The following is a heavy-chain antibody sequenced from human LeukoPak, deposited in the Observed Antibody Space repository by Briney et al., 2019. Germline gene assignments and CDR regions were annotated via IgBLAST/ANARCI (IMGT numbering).Heavy chain of an antibody. CDR3: ARDRGRAIAAAGKSSLFYYGMDV. D-gene: IGHD6-13*01. V-gene: IGHV4-59*01. CDR2: IYYSGST. Sequence: SETLSLTCTVSGGSISSYYWSWIRQPPGKGLERIGYIYYSGSTNYNPSLKSRVTISVDTSKNQFSLKLSSVTAADTAVYYCARDRGRAIAAAGKSSLFYYGMDVWGQGTTVTVSS. J-gene: IGHJ6*02. CDR1: GGSISSYY.